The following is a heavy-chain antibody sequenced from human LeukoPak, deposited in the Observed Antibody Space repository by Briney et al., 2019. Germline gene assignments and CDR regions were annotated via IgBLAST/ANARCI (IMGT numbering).Heavy chain of an antibody. J-gene: IGHJ6*02. D-gene: IGHD3-10*01. Sequence: SETPSLTCAVYGGSFSGYYWSWIRQPPGKGLEWIGEINHSGSTNYNPSLKSRVTISVDTSKNQFSLKLSSVTAADTAVYYCASSITMVRGVTYRYYYYYGMDVWGQGTTVTVSS. CDR1: GGSFSGYY. CDR3: ASSITMVRGVTYRYYYYYGMDV. V-gene: IGHV4-34*01. CDR2: INHSGST.